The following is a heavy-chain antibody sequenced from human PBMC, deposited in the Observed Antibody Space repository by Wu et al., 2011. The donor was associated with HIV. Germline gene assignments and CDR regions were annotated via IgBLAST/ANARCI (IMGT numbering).Heavy chain of an antibody. CDR1: GYTFTSYG. J-gene: IGHJ6*02. V-gene: IGHV1-18*01. D-gene: IGHD3-10*01. CDR3: TRDLVPFTMPPYGMDV. CDR2: ISAYNGNR. Sequence: QVQLVQSGAEVKKPGASVKVSCKASGYTFTSYGISWVRQAPGQGLEWMGWISAYNGNRHYVQKFEGRVTMTTDTSTSTAYMDLRSLRSDDTAVYYCTRDLVPFTMPPYGMDVWGQGTTVTVSS.